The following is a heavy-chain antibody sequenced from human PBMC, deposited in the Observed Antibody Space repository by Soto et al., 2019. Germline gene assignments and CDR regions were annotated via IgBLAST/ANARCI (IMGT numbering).Heavy chain of an antibody. V-gene: IGHV3-23*01. Sequence: GGSLRLSWAASTFTFSSYCMSWVRQAPGKGLEWVSAIRVSVGSTYYVDSVKGRCTISRDNSRKTLYLQMNSLRAEDTAVYYCAKDQYYYGSGSSSFLDDWGQGTLVTVSS. D-gene: IGHD3-10*01. J-gene: IGHJ4*02. CDR2: IRVSVGST. CDR1: TFTFSSYC. CDR3: AKDQYYYGSGSSSFLDD.